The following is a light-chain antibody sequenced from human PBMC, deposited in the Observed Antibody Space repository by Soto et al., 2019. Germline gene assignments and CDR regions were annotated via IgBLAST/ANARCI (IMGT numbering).Light chain of an antibody. V-gene: IGKV1-5*03. CDR1: QRISSW. J-gene: IGKJ2*01. CDR3: QQYNSYPYT. Sequence: DIQMTQSPSTLSASVGDRVTITCRASQRISSWLAWYQQKPGKAPKLLIFKASSLASGVPSRFSGSGSGTEFTLTISSLQPDDFATYYCQQYNSYPYTFGQGTRLEIK. CDR2: KAS.